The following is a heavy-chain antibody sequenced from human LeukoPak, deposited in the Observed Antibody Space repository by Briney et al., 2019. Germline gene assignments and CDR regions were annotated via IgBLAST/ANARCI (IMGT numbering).Heavy chain of an antibody. J-gene: IGHJ5*02. CDR2: TYWNDDQ. V-gene: IGHV2-5*01. Sequence: SGPTLVKPTQTLTLTCTFSGFSLNTSGVGVAWMRQSPGQAPEWLAVTYWNDDQRYSPSLKSRLTITKDTSKNQVVLTMTNMEPADTATYHCAHNGLYHWGQGTLVTVSS. CDR1: GFSLNTSGVG. CDR3: AHNGLYH. D-gene: IGHD2-2*03.